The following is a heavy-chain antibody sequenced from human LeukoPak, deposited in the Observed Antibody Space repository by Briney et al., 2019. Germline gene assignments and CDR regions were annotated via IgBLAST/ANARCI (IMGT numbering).Heavy chain of an antibody. CDR3: ARAAVSDFWSGYYDY. J-gene: IGHJ4*02. V-gene: IGHV1-69*05. CDR2: IIPIFGTA. D-gene: IGHD3-3*01. CDR1: GGTFSSYA. Sequence: SVKVSCKAPGGTFSSYAINWVRQAPGQGLERMGGIIPIFGTANYAQKFQGRVTITTGESTSTAYMELSSLGSEDTAVYYCARAAVSDFWSGYYDYWGQGTLVTVSS.